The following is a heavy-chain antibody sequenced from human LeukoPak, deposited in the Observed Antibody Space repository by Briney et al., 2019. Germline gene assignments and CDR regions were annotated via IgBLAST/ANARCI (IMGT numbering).Heavy chain of an antibody. Sequence: SETLSLACAVYGGSFSGYYWSWIRQPPGKGLEWIGEINHSGSTNYNPSLKSRVTISVDTSKNQFSLKLSSVTAADTAVYYCARGWRIAAAWGQGTMVTVSS. J-gene: IGHJ3*01. CDR3: ARGWRIAAA. D-gene: IGHD6-13*01. CDR2: INHSGST. CDR1: GGSFSGYY. V-gene: IGHV4-34*01.